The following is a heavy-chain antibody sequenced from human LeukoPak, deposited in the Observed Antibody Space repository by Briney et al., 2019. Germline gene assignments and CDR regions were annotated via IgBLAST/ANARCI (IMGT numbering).Heavy chain of an antibody. J-gene: IGHJ4*02. V-gene: IGHV4-59*08. D-gene: IGHD5-12*01. Sequence: SESLSLTCTVCGGSISSYYWSWIRQPPGKGLEWIGYIYYSGGTNYNPSHKSRVTKSVDTSKNQFSLKLSSVTAADTAVYYCARLWSGYDIDSDYWGQGTLVTVSS. CDR2: IYYSGGT. CDR1: GGSISSYY. CDR3: ARLWSGYDIDSDY.